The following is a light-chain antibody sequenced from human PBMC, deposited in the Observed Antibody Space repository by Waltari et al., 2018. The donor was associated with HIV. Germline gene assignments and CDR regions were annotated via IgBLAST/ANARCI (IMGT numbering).Light chain of an antibody. V-gene: IGLV2-14*01. CDR3: SSYTGSDTLLGV. Sequence: QSALTQPASVSGSPGQSISISCTGTSSDVGAYNYVSWYQQHQGQAPILIICSVKYRPSGISSRFSASKSGNPASLTISGLQAEDEADYYCSSYTGSDTLLGVFGTGTKVTVL. CDR1: SSDVGAYNY. CDR2: SVK. J-gene: IGLJ1*01.